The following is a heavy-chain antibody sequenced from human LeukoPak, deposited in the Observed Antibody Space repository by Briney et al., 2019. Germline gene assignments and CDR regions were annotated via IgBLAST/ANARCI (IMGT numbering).Heavy chain of an antibody. CDR3: ARTRLNSYSSGWYYFDY. CDR2: IYYSGST. D-gene: IGHD6-19*01. Sequence: PSETLSLTCTVSGGSINNYYWSWIRQPPGKGLEWIGYIYYSGSTNYNPSLKSRVTISVDTSKNQFSLKLSSVTAADTAVYYCARTRLNSYSSGWYYFDYWGQGTLVTVSS. J-gene: IGHJ4*02. V-gene: IGHV4-59*01. CDR1: GGSINNYY.